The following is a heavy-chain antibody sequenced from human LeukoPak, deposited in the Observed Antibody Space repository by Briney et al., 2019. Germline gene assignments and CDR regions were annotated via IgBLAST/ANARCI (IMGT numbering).Heavy chain of an antibody. V-gene: IGHV4-59*01. J-gene: IGHJ2*01. CDR1: GGSISSYH. Sequence: PSETLSLTCTVSGGSISSYHWSWIRQPPGKGLEWIGYIYYSGSTNYNPSLKSRVTISVDTSKNQFSLKLNSVTAADTAVYYCVRGRDNADWYFDLWGRGTLVTVSS. CDR2: IYYSGST. CDR3: VRGRDNADWYFDL. D-gene: IGHD1-1*01.